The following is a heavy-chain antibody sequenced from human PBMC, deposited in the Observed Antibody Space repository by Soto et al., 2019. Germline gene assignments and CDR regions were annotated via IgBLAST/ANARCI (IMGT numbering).Heavy chain of an antibody. CDR1: GYTFRSYG. CDR3: ARDWSRYYDNSGLI. D-gene: IGHD3-22*01. J-gene: IGHJ3*02. Sequence: ASVKVSCKASGYTFRSYGISWVRQAPGQGLEWVGWISAYNGDTHYAPKFQDRITLTTETSTDTAYMEVRSLRLDDTDGCSCARDWSRYYDNSGLIW. V-gene: IGHV1-18*04. CDR2: ISAYNGDT.